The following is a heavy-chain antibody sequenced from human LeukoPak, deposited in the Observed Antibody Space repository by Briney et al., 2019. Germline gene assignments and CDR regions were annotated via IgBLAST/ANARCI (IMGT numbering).Heavy chain of an antibody. CDR3: ARDRIAAALDY. CDR1: GYTFTKHG. D-gene: IGHD6-13*01. V-gene: IGHV1-18*01. Sequence: ASVKVSCKASGYTFTKHGFSWVRQAPGQGLEWMGWISAYNGDTYYAQKLQGRVTVTTDTSTTTAYMELRSLTYDDTAVYYCARDRIAAALDYWGQGTLVTVSS. CDR2: ISAYNGDT. J-gene: IGHJ4*02.